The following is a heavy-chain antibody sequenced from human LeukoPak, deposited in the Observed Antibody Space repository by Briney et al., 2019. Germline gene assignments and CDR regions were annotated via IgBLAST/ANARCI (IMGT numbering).Heavy chain of an antibody. CDR1: GGSISSGGYY. D-gene: IGHD6-25*01. Sequence: SETLSLTCTVSGGSISSGGYYWSWIRQHPGKGLEWIGYIYYSGSTYYNPSLKSRVTISVDTSKNQFSLKLSSVTAADTAVYYCARGGIAAEPDYWGQGTLVTVSS. J-gene: IGHJ4*02. CDR3: ARGGIAAEPDY. V-gene: IGHV4-31*03. CDR2: IYYSGST.